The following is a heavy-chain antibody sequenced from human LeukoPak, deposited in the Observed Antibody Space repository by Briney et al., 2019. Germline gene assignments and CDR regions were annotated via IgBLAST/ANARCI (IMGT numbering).Heavy chain of an antibody. V-gene: IGHV3-30-3*01. D-gene: IGHD2-2*02. CDR1: GFTFSAYA. CDR3: AKDPVYCSSTSCHKDY. Sequence: GGSLRLSCAASGFTFSAYAMYWVRQAPGKGLEWVALMSYDGGDKYYADSVKGRFTISRDNSKNTLYLQMNSLRAEDTAVYYCAKDPVYCSSTSCHKDYWGQGTLVTVSS. J-gene: IGHJ4*02. CDR2: MSYDGGDK.